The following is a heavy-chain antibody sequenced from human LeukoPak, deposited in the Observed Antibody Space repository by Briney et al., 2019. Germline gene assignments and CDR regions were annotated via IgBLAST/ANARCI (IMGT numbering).Heavy chain of an antibody. CDR2: INEDGSTT. Sequence: GGSLRLSCAASGFTFSSNWMHWVRQAPGKGLVWVSRINEDGSTTNYADSVKGRSTIFRGNAKNTLYLQMNSLRAEDTAVYYCVRDLGGRSGHWGQGTLVTVSS. CDR3: VRDLGGRSGH. CDR1: GFTFSSNW. V-gene: IGHV3-74*01. J-gene: IGHJ4*02. D-gene: IGHD1-26*01.